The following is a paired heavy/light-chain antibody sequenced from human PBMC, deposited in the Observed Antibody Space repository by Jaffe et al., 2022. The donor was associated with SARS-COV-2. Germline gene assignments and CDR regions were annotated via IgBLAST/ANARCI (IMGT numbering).Heavy chain of an antibody. CDR3: TSDIVLKLSFDS. CDR1: GFTFSNNW. Sequence: EVQLVESGGGLVQPGGSLRLSCAASGFTFSNNWMHWVRQAPGKGLVWVSRINTDGSVTSYADSVKGRFTISRDNAKNTLYLQMNSLRAEDTAVYYCTSDIVLKLSFDSWGQGTLVTVSS. J-gene: IGHJ4*02. D-gene: IGHD2-8*01. CDR2: INTDGSVT. V-gene: IGHV3-74*01.
Light chain of an antibody. CDR2: DVS. J-gene: IGLJ1*01. CDR3: SSYTDSSTLNYV. CDR1: SSDVGGYNH. V-gene: IGLV2-14*01. Sequence: QSALTQPASVSGSPGQSITISCTGTSSDVGGYNHVSWYQQHPGKAPKLIIYDVSNRPSGVSNRFSGSKSGNTASLTISGLQAEDEADYYCSSYTDSSTLNYVFGTGTKVTVL.